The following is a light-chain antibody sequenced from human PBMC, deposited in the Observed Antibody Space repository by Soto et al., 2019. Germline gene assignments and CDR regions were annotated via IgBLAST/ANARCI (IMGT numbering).Light chain of an antibody. Sequence: EIVLTQSPGTLSLSPGERATLSCRASQSVNSNYLAWYQRKPGQAPRLLIYGASNMATDIPYRFSASGSGTDVTPTITRLEAEGVAVDYGQKYDSTPLTFGQGTKVEVK. J-gene: IGKJ1*01. CDR2: GAS. CDR3: QKYDSTPLT. V-gene: IGKV3-20*01. CDR1: QSVNSNY.